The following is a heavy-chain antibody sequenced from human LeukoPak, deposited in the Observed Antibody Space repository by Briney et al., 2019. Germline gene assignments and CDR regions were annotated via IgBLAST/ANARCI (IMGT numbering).Heavy chain of an antibody. CDR1: GYSFTSYD. CDR2: MNPNSGNT. D-gene: IGHD3-10*01. V-gene: IGHV1-8*01. Sequence: ASVKVSCKASGYSFTSYDINWVRQATGQGLEWMGWMNPNSGNTGYAQKFQGRVTMTRNTSISTAYMELSSLRSEDTAVYYCARGNLLWFGELYFGYNWFDPWGQGTLVTVSS. CDR3: ARGNLLWFGELYFGYNWFDP. J-gene: IGHJ5*02.